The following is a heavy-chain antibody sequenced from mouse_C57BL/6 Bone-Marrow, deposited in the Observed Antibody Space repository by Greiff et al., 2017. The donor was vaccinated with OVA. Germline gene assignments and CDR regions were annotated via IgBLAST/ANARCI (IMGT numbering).Heavy chain of an antibody. V-gene: IGHV1-19*01. CDR1: GYTFTDYY. J-gene: IGHJ4*01. D-gene: IGHD4-1*01. Sequence: DVQLQESGPVLVKPGASVKMSCKASGYTFTDYYMNWVKQSHGKSLEWIGVINPYNGGTSYNQKFKGKATLTVDKSSSTAYMELNSLTSEDSAVYYCAREGNWDVDAMDYWGQGTSVTVSS. CDR3: AREGNWDVDAMDY. CDR2: INPYNGGT.